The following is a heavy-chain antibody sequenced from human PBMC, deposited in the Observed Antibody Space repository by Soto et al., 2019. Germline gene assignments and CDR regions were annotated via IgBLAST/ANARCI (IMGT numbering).Heavy chain of an antibody. D-gene: IGHD6-13*01. Sequence: GASVKVSCKASGYTFTGYYMHWVRQAPGQELEWMGWINPNSGGTNYAQKFQGRVTMTRDTSISTAYMELSRLRSDDTAVYYCARGMQQPSYYYGMDVWGQGTTVTVSS. J-gene: IGHJ6*02. CDR2: INPNSGGT. V-gene: IGHV1-2*02. CDR3: ARGMQQPSYYYGMDV. CDR1: GYTFTGYY.